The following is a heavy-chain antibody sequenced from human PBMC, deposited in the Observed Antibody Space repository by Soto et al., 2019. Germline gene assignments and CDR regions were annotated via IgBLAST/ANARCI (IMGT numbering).Heavy chain of an antibody. CDR2: IYYTGRT. V-gene: IGHV4-30-4*01. CDR1: GDSISSDNYS. D-gene: IGHD6-6*01. CDR3: ARDRSNSPDYFDF. Sequence: SEXXSLXXXXXGDSISSDNYSGTWIRQPPGKGLEWIGYIYYTGRTSYNPSLNSRLTISVETSKNQFSLKLNSASAADTAVYYCARDRSNSPDYFDFWGQGTLVTVSS. J-gene: IGHJ4*02.